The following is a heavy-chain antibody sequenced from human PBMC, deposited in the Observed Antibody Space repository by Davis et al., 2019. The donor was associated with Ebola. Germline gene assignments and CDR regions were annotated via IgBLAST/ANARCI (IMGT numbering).Heavy chain of an antibody. CDR1: GFTLSDYS. Sequence: GESLKISCAASGFTLSDYSMNWVRQAPGKGLEWVSFISSSSTYIYYADSVKGRFTISRDNAKNSLYLQMNSLRAEDTAVYYCARGSPRGPFDYWGQGTLVTVSS. J-gene: IGHJ4*02. CDR2: ISSSSTYI. V-gene: IGHV3-21*01. CDR3: ARGSPRGPFDY.